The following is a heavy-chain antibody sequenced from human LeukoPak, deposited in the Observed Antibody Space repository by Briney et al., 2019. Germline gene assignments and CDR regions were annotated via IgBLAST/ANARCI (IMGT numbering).Heavy chain of an antibody. CDR1: GYTFTSYG. D-gene: IGHD5-18*01. CDR2: ISAYNGNT. J-gene: IGHJ4*02. CDR3: ARDLSEGSQLLFSGFFDY. V-gene: IGHV1-18*01. Sequence: ASVKVSCKASGYTFTSYGISWVRQAPGQGLEWMGWISAYNGNTNYAQKLQGRVTMTTDTSTSTAYMELRSLRSDDTAVYYCARDLSEGSQLLFSGFFDYWGQGTLVTVSS.